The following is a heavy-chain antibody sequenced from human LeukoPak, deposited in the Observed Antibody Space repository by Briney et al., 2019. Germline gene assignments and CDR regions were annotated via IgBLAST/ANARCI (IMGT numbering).Heavy chain of an antibody. D-gene: IGHD3-10*01. V-gene: IGHV1-18*01. J-gene: IGHJ6*03. CDR3: ARGPHYYGSGRTGYYYYYMDV. CDR1: GYTFTNYS. Sequence: GASVKVSCKASGYTFTNYSISWVRQAPGQGLEWMGWISVYNGNAKYAQKLQGRVTMTTDTSTSTAYMELRSLRSDDTAVYYCARGPHYYGSGRTGYYYYYMDVWGKGTTVTVSS. CDR2: ISVYNGNA.